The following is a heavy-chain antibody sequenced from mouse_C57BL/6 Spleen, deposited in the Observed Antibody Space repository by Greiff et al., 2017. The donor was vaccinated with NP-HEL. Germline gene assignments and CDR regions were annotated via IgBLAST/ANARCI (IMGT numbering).Heavy chain of an antibody. J-gene: IGHJ4*01. CDR2: IDPSDSYT. D-gene: IGHD1-1*01. CDR3: AIYGHYYGSSYDAMDY. Sequence: QVQLQQPGAELVMPGASVKLSCKASGYTFTSYWMHWVKQRPGQGLEWIGEIDPSDSYTNYNQKFKGKSTLTVDKSSSTAYMQLSSLTSEDSAVYYCAIYGHYYGSSYDAMDYWGQGTSVTVSS. CDR1: GYTFTSYW. V-gene: IGHV1-69*01.